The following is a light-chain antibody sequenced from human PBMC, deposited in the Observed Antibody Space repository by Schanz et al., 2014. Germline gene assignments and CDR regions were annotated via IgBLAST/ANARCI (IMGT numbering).Light chain of an antibody. Sequence: QSALTQPASVSGSPGQSITISCTGTSSDVGGYNYVSWYQQHPGKAPKLMIYDVSNRPSGVSNRFSGSKSGNTASLTVSGLQAEDEADYYCCSYAGTTTVNWVFGGGTKLTVL. V-gene: IGLV2-14*01. CDR2: DVS. CDR1: SSDVGGYNY. CDR3: CSYAGTTTVNWV. J-gene: IGLJ3*02.